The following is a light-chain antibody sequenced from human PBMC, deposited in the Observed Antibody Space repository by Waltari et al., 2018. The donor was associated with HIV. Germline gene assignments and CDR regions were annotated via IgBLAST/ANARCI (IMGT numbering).Light chain of an antibody. V-gene: IGLV1-47*01. J-gene: IGLJ3*02. Sequence: SVLTQPPSASRTPGQRVTISCSGSSANIGSNYVYWYQYFPGTTPKLLIYWNSQRPSGFPDRFSGSKSGTSASLANSGLRPEDETDYYCASWDDSLSGWVFGGGTKVTVL. CDR1: SANIGSNY. CDR2: WNS. CDR3: ASWDDSLSGWV.